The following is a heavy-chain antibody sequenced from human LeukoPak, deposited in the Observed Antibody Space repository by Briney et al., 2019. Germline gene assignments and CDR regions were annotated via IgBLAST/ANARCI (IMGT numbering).Heavy chain of an antibody. D-gene: IGHD4-17*01. CDR2: ISNSGTT. Sequence: SETLSLTCTVSGGSINDYYWTWIRQAPGKGLEWIGYISNSGTTDYNPSLKGRVTMSVDTSKDGFSLNLTSVSAADTAMYYCARVVRGAVTSNWFDPWGQGTLVTVSS. CDR3: ARVVRGAVTSNWFDP. V-gene: IGHV4-59*01. CDR1: GGSINDYY. J-gene: IGHJ5*02.